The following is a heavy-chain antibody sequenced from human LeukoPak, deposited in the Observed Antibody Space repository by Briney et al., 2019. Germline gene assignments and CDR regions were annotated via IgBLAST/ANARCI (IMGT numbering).Heavy chain of an antibody. Sequence: ASVKVSCKASGYTFTSYGINWVRQAPGQGLEWMGWIRVYNGNTNYAQKLQGRVTMTTDTSTSTAYMELRSLRSDDTAVYYCARGVAVAPLDYWGQGTLVTVSS. CDR1: GYTFTSYG. D-gene: IGHD6-19*01. CDR2: IRVYNGNT. J-gene: IGHJ4*02. CDR3: ARGVAVAPLDY. V-gene: IGHV1-18*01.